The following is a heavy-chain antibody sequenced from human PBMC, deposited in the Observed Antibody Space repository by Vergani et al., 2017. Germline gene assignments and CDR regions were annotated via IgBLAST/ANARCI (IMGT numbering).Heavy chain of an antibody. CDR1: GYTFTSYG. J-gene: IGHJ6*02. D-gene: IGHD6-19*01. V-gene: IGHV1-18*01. CDR2: ISAYNGNT. Sequence: QVQLVQSGAEVKKPGASVKVSCKASGYTFTSYGISWVRQAPGQGLEWMGWISAYNGNTNYAQKLQGRGTVTTDTATSTAYMELKSLRSDDTAVYFCARAERGWLNYYYGMDVWGQGTTVTVSS. CDR3: ARAERGWLNYYYGMDV.